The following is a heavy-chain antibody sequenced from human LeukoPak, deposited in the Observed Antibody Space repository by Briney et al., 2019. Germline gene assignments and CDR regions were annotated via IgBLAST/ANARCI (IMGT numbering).Heavy chain of an antibody. V-gene: IGHV4-34*01. Sequence: SETLSLTCAVYGGSFSGYYWSWIRQPPGKGLEWIGEINHSGSTNYNPSLKSRVTISVDTSKNQFSLKLSSVTAADTAVYYCARGYDFWSDYPTNWFDPWGQGTLVTVSS. D-gene: IGHD3-3*01. CDR2: INHSGST. CDR1: GGSFSGYY. CDR3: ARGYDFWSDYPTNWFDP. J-gene: IGHJ5*02.